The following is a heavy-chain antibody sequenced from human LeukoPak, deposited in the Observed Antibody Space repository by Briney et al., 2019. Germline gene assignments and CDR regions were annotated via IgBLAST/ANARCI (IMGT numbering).Heavy chain of an antibody. CDR3: AKDGSGSDYDSSGYFQH. CDR1: GFTFDDYG. CDR2: INWNGGST. J-gene: IGHJ1*01. Sequence: GGSLRLSCAASGFTFDDYGLSWVRQAPGKGLEWVSTINWNGGSTGYADSVKGRFTISRDNAKNSLYLQMNSLRAEDTAVYYCAKDGSGSDYDSSGYFQHWGQGTLVTVSS. V-gene: IGHV3-20*04. D-gene: IGHD3-22*01.